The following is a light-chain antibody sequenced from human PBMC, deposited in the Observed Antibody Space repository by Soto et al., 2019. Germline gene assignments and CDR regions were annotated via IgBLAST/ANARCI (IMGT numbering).Light chain of an antibody. J-gene: IGKJ1*01. CDR2: GAS. Sequence: EIVLTQSPGTLSLSPGERATLSCRASQSVSSSYLAWYQQKPGQAPRLLIYGASSRATGIPDRFSGSGSETASTHTSSSLEPHYFPVYYCHQHGTTPLGFGHGTKVET. V-gene: IGKV3-20*01. CDR3: HQHGTTPLG. CDR1: QSVSSSY.